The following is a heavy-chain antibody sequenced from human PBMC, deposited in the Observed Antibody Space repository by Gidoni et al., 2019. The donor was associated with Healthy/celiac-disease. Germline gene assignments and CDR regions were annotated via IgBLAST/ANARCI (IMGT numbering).Heavy chain of an antibody. J-gene: IGHJ6*02. V-gene: IGHV5-51*01. CDR2: IYPGDSDT. CDR3: ARTMVHYYYYYGMDV. Sequence: EVQLVQSGAEVKKPGESLKISCKGSGYSFTSYWIGWVRQMPGKGLEWMGIIYPGDSDTRYSPSFQGQVTISADKSISTAYLQWSSLKASDTAMYYCARTMVHYYYYYGMDVWGQGTTVTVSS. D-gene: IGHD3-10*01. CDR1: GYSFTSYW.